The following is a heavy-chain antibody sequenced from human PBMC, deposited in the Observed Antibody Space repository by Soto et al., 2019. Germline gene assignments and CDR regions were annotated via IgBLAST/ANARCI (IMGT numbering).Heavy chain of an antibody. CDR3: SKLEGG. V-gene: IGHV3-72*01. CDR2: SRNKVKSYTT. CDR1: GFSFSDYY. D-gene: IGHD3-3*01. J-gene: IGHJ4*02. Sequence: EEQLVESGGGLVQPGGSLTLSCAASGFSFSDYYMEWVRQAPGKGLEWVARSRNKVKSYTTDYAASVKGRFTISRDLSKNSQYLEMNNLKTEDTAVYYCSKLEGGWGQGTLVTVSS.